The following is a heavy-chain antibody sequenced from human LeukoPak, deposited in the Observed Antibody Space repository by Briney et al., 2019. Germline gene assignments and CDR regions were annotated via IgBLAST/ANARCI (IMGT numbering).Heavy chain of an antibody. CDR1: GYSFSGYW. D-gene: IGHD6-13*01. J-gene: IGHJ5*02. Sequence: GESLKISCKGFGYSFSGYWIAWVRQLPGKGLESMGIIHPGNSDAKYSPSFQGQVTFSADKSITIAYLQWSSLKASDTAMYYCARVWAAGISSWFDPWGQGTLVTVSS. CDR3: ARVWAAGISSWFDP. CDR2: IHPGNSDA. V-gene: IGHV5-51*01.